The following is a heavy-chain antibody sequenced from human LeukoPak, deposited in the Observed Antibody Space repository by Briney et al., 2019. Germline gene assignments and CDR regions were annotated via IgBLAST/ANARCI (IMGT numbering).Heavy chain of an antibody. CDR1: GYTFTSYD. CDR2: MNPNSGNT. V-gene: IGHV1-8*01. D-gene: IGHD2-2*01. CDR3: ARGPKLRYCSSTSCYSKYYWFDP. J-gene: IGHJ5*02. Sequence: ASVKVSCKASGYTFTSYDINWVRQATGQGIEWMGWMNPNSGNTGYAQKFQGRVTMTRNTSISTAYMELSSLRSEDTAVYYCARGPKLRYCSSTSCYSKYYWFDPWGQGTLVTVS.